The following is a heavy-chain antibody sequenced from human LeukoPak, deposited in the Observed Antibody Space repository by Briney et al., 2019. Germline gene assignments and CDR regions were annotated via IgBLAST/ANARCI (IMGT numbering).Heavy chain of an antibody. V-gene: IGHV3-48*03. CDR3: TTLTVASSFDY. Sequence: LSYAASRFAFSVYEMCRVRQAPGKGQTRVTYISSRGTTRYYADSVKGRSTMSRDNAKNSLYLQMNSLRAEDTAVYYCTTLTVASSFDYWGQGTLVTVSS. CDR2: ISSRGTTR. J-gene: IGHJ4*02. D-gene: IGHD6-19*01. CDR1: RFAFSVYE.